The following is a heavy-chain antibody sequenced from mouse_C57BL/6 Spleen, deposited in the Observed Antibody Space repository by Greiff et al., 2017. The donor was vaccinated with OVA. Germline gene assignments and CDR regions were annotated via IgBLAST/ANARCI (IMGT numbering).Heavy chain of an antibody. CDR3: ARRGYYSSLYAMDY. V-gene: IGHV1-61*01. CDR1: GYTFTSYW. CDR2: IYPSDSET. D-gene: IGHD2-12*01. Sequence: QVQLQQPGAELVRPGSSVKLSCKASGYTFTSYWMDWVKQRPGQGLEWIGNIYPSDSETHYNQKFKDKATLTVDKSSSTAYMQLSSLTSEDSAVYYCARRGYYSSLYAMDYWGQGTSVTVSS. J-gene: IGHJ4*01.